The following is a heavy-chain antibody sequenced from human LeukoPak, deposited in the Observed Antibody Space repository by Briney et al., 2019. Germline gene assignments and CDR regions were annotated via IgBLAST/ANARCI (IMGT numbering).Heavy chain of an antibody. J-gene: IGHJ3*02. CDR1: GVSISSDY. Sequence: KPSETLSLTCTVSGVSISSDYWSWIRQPPGHGLGWFGYIYYSGSTNYNPSLKSRVTISVDTSKNQFSLKLSSVTAADTAVYYCARRRITMVRGVISYAFDIWGQGTMVTVSS. D-gene: IGHD3-10*01. V-gene: IGHV4-59*01. CDR2: IYYSGST. CDR3: ARRRITMVRGVISYAFDI.